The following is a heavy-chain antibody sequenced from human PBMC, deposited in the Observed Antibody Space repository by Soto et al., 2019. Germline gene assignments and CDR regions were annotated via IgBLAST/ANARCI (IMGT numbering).Heavy chain of an antibody. CDR1: GVALSILKMG. CDR3: TRLTPPTFCDSVSGPPLDYYYLDV. D-gene: IGHD5-12*01. CDR2: IFLNYER. J-gene: IGHJ6*03. Sequence: QVTLKESGHVLVKPTETLTLTCTVYGVALSILKMGVTWIRQPPGKALEWLAHIFLNYERSYRTSLESRLTISKDIAQSQVVLSMTNMDHVNTATYYCTRLTPPTFCDSVSGPPLDYYYLDVWGKGTTVSVSS. V-gene: IGHV2-26*01.